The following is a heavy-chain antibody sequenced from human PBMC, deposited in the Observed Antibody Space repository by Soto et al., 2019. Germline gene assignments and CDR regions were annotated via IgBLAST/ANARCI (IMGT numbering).Heavy chain of an antibody. J-gene: IGHJ4*02. CDR3: ARALNHQYYFDY. CDR2: IYYSGST. CDR1: GGSISSGGYY. D-gene: IGHD2-2*01. V-gene: IGHV4-31*03. Sequence: SETLSLTCPFSGGSISSGGYYWSWIRQHPGKGLEWIGYIYYSGSTYYNPSLKSRVTISVDTSKNQFSLKLSSVTAADTAVYYCARALNHQYYFDYWGQGTLVPVSS.